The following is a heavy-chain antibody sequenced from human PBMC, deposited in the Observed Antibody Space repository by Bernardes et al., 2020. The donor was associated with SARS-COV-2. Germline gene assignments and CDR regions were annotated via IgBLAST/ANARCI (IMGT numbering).Heavy chain of an antibody. CDR2: INHSGST. CDR1: GGSFSGYY. V-gene: IGHV4-34*01. D-gene: IGHD3-16*01. Sequence: SETLPLTCAVYGGSFSGYYWSWIRQPPGKGLEWIGEINHSGSTNYNPSLKSRVTISVDTSKNQFSLKLSSVTAADTAVYYCARGAIVLSLGGDYYYGMDVWGQGTTVTVSS. J-gene: IGHJ6*02. CDR3: ARGAIVLSLGGDYYYGMDV.